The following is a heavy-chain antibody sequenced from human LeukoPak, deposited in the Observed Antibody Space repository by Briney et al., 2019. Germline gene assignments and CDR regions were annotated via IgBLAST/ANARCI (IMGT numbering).Heavy chain of an antibody. CDR2: ISGNGGST. V-gene: IGHV3-23*01. Sequence: GGSLRLSCAASGFTFSSYAMSWVRQAPGKGLEWVSAISGNGGSTHYAESVKGRFTISRDNSKNTPYLQMNSLRAEDTAVYYCAKQAFITVAGTVDYWGQGTLVTVSS. D-gene: IGHD6-19*01. CDR3: AKQAFITVAGTVDY. J-gene: IGHJ4*02. CDR1: GFTFSSYA.